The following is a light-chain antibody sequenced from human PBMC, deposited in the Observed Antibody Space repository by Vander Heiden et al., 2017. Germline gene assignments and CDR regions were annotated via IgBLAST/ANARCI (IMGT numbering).Light chain of an antibody. Sequence: DIQMTQSPSSLSASVGDRVTITCRASQSISNYVNWYQQKPGKAPKLLIHAASSLQSGVPSRFSGSRSGTDFTLTISSLQPEDFATYYCQQSSSTPRTFGQGTKVEI. J-gene: IGKJ1*01. CDR2: AAS. V-gene: IGKV1-39*01. CDR3: QQSSSTPRT. CDR1: QSISNY.